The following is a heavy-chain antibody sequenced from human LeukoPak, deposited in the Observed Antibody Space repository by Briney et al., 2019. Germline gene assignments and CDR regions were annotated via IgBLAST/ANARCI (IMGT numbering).Heavy chain of an antibody. J-gene: IGHJ4*02. D-gene: IGHD3-10*01. CDR3: ARDSRDYYGSGSYNFDY. Sequence: SETLSLTCTVSGGSISSSSYYWGWIRQPPGKGLEWIGSIYYSGSTYYNPSLKSRVTISVGTSKNQFSLKLSSVTAADTAVYYCARDSRDYYGSGSYNFDYWGQGTLVTVSS. CDR2: IYYSGST. V-gene: IGHV4-39*07. CDR1: GGSISSSSYY.